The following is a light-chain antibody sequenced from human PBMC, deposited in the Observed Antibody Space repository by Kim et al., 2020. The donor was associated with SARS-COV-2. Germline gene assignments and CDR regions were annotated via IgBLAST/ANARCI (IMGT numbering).Light chain of an antibody. CDR2: DVT. Sequence: QSVPCSCPGSSRDIGTYDYVSWYQQYPGKAPKLIIYDVTKRPSGVPDRFSGSKSANTASLTVSGLQAEDEADYYCSSYAGSNNGVFGGGTKVTVL. CDR1: SRDIGTYDY. CDR3: SSYAGSNNGV. J-gene: IGLJ2*01. V-gene: IGLV2-8*01.